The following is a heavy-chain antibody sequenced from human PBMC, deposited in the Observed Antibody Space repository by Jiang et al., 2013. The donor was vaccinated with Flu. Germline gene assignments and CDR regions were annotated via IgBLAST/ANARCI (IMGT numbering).Heavy chain of an antibody. CDR2: INHSGST. CDR1: GGSFSGYY. Sequence: LLKPSETLSLTCAVYGGSFSGYYWSWIRQPPGKGLEWIGEINHSGSTNYNPSLKSRVTISVDTSKNQFSLKLSSVTAADTAVYYCARGQTGDVSYYYYGMDVWGQGTTVTVSS. V-gene: IGHV4-34*01. J-gene: IGHJ6*02. D-gene: IGHD7-27*01. CDR3: ARGQTGDVSYYYYGMDV.